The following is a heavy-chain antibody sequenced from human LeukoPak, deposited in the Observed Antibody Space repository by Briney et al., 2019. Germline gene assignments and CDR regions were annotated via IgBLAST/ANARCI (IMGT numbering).Heavy chain of an antibody. CDR2: ISSSSSYI. D-gene: IGHD6-6*01. CDR3: ARAGSSNFDY. J-gene: IGHJ4*02. V-gene: IGHV3-21*01. CDR1: GFTFSSYS. Sequence: GGSLRLSCAASGFTFSSYSMNWVRQAPGKGLEWVSSISSSSSYIYYADSVKGRFTISRDNAKNSLYLQMNSLRAEDMAVYYCARAGSSNFDYWGQGTLVTVSS.